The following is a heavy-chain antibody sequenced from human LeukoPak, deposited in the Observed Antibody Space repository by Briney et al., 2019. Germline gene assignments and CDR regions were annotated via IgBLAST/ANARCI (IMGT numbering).Heavy chain of an antibody. D-gene: IGHD6-6*01. J-gene: IGHJ4*02. CDR3: ARGAEYSSFAGRRYFDY. CDR1: GYTFTGYY. V-gene: IGHV1-2*02. Sequence: ASVKVSCKASGYTFTGYYMHWVRQAPGQGLEWMGWINPNSGGTNYAQKFQGRVTMTRDTSISTAYMELSRLRSDDTAVYYCARGAEYSSFAGRRYFDYWGQGTLVTVSS. CDR2: INPNSGGT.